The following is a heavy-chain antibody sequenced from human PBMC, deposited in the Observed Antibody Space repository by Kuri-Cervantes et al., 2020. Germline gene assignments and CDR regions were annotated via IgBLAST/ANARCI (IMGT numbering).Heavy chain of an antibody. J-gene: IGHJ3*02. CDR3: AGPSGSYSLLDAFDI. CDR2: ISSSGSTI. Sequence: GGSLRLSCAASGFTFSGYYMSWIRQAPGKGLEWVSYISSSGSTIYYADSVKGRFTISRDNAKNSLYLQMNGLRAEDTAVYYCAGPSGSYSLLDAFDIWGQGTMVTVSS. CDR1: GFTFSGYY. V-gene: IGHV3-11*01. D-gene: IGHD1-26*01.